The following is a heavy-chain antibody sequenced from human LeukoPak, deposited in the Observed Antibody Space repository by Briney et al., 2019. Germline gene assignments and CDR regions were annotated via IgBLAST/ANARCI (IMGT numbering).Heavy chain of an antibody. V-gene: IGHV4-39*01. CDR1: GGSISSSSYY. Sequence: SETLSLTCTVSGGSISSSSYYWGWIRQPPGKGLEWIGSIYYSGSTYYNPSLKGRVTISVDTSKNQFSLKLSSVTAADTAVYYCARHRLYSSPGDYWGQGTLVTVSS. CDR3: ARHRLYSSPGDY. CDR2: IYYSGST. D-gene: IGHD6-13*01. J-gene: IGHJ4*02.